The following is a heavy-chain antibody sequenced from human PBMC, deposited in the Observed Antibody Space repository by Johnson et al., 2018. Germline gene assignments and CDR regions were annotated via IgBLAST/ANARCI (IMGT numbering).Heavy chain of an antibody. CDR3: ARTPGHGMDV. V-gene: IGHV3-30*03. Sequence: QVQLVESGGGVVQPGRSLRLSCAASGFTFSSYGMHWVRQAPGKGLEWVAVISYDGSNKYYADSVKGRFTISRDNSKNTLYLQMDSLRAEDTAVDYLARTPGHGMDVWGQGTTVTVSS. CDR2: ISYDGSNK. J-gene: IGHJ6*02. CDR1: GFTFSSYG.